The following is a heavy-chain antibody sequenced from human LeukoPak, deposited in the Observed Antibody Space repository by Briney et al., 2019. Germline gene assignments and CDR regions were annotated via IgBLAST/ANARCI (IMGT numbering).Heavy chain of an antibody. J-gene: IGHJ4*02. CDR3: ARGDGRSITGTTFSFDY. D-gene: IGHD1-20*01. CDR1: GYTFIAYY. V-gene: IGHV1-2*02. CDR2: INPNSGGT. Sequence: ASVKVSCKASGYTFIAYYMHWVRQAPGQGLEWMGWINPNSGGTNYAQKFQGRVTMTRDTSISTAYMELSRLRSDDTAVYYCARGDGRSITGTTFSFDYWGQGTLVTVSS.